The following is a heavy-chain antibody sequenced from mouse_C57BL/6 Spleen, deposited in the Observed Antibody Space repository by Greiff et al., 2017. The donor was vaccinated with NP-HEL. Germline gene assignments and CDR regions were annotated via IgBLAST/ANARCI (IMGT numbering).Heavy chain of an antibody. J-gene: IGHJ3*01. CDR2: IDPENGDT. Sequence: EVQLVESGAELVRPGASVKLSCTASGFNIKDDYMHWVKQRPEQGLEWIGWIDPENGDTEYASKFQGKATITADTSANPAYLQLSSLTSEDTAVYYCTRHYDEGAWFAYWGQGTLVTVSA. D-gene: IGHD2-4*01. CDR3: TRHYDEGAWFAY. CDR1: GFNIKDDY. V-gene: IGHV14-4*01.